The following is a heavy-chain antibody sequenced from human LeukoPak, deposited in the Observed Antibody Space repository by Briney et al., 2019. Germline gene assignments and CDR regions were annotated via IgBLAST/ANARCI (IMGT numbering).Heavy chain of an antibody. CDR3: ASSGYYFDSSAYYLKY. D-gene: IGHD3-22*01. CDR1: GGSISNYY. CDR2: IYHSGST. J-gene: IGHJ4*02. Sequence: SETLSFTCTVSGGSISNYYWSWIRQPPGKGLELIGYIYHSGSTNYNPSLKSRVTISVDTSKKQFSLKLSSVTAADTAVYYCASSGYYFDSSAYYLKYWGQGTLVTVSS. V-gene: IGHV4-59*01.